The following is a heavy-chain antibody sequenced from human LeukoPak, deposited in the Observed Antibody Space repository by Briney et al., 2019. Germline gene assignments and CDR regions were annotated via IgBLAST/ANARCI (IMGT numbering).Heavy chain of an antibody. Sequence: GGSLRLSCAASGFTFSSYSMNWVRQAPGKGLEWVSSISSSSSYIYYADSVKGRFTISRDNAKNSLYLQMNSLRAEDTAVYYCARFAQYITMVRGQGFDPWGQGTLVTVSS. CDR3: ARFAQYITMVRGQGFDP. CDR2: ISSSSSYI. CDR1: GFTFSSYS. J-gene: IGHJ5*02. D-gene: IGHD3-10*01. V-gene: IGHV3-21*01.